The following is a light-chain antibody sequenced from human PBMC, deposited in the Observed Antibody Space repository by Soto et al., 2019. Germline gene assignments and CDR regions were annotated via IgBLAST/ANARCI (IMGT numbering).Light chain of an antibody. CDR3: SSYTTGSTPVV. CDR1: SSDVGGYNY. V-gene: IGLV2-14*01. CDR2: DVS. J-gene: IGLJ2*01. Sequence: QPVLTQPASVSGSPGQSVTISCTGTSSDVGGYNYVSWYQQHPGKAPKFMIYDVSNRPSGVSTRFSGSKSGNTASLTISGLQAEDEADYYCSSYTTGSTPVVFGGGTQLTVL.